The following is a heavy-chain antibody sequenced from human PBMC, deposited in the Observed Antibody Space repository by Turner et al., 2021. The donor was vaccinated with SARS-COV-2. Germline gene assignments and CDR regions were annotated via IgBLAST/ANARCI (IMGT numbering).Heavy chain of an antibody. Sequence: QVQLVESGGGVVQPGRSLRLSCAASGFTFRSYAMHWVRQAPGKGLEWVAVISYDGSHKYYADSVKGRFTISRDNSKNTLYLQMNSLRAEDTAVYYCARAQDSSGYYVFYYYGMDVWGQGTTVTVSS. J-gene: IGHJ6*02. CDR3: ARAQDSSGYYVFYYYGMDV. CDR1: GFTFRSYA. D-gene: IGHD3-22*01. CDR2: ISYDGSHK. V-gene: IGHV3-30-3*01.